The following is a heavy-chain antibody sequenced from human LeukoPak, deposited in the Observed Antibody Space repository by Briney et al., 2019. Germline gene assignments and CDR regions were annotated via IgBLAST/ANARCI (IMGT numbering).Heavy chain of an antibody. J-gene: IGHJ1*01. CDR3: ARHRDCSSTSCYWEDAEYFQH. D-gene: IGHD2-2*01. Sequence: GGSLRLSCAASGFTFSDYYMSWIRQAPGKGLEWVSYISSSGSTIYYADSVKGRFTISRDNSKNTLYLQMNSLRAEDTAVYYCARHRDCSSTSCYWEDAEYFQHWGQGTLVTVSS. CDR1: GFTFSDYY. CDR2: ISSSGSTI. V-gene: IGHV3-11*01.